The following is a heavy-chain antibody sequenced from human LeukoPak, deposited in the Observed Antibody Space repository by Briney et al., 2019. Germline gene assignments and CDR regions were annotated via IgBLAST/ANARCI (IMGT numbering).Heavy chain of an antibody. CDR3: AREATVVTGDAFDI. Sequence: KPSETLSLTCTVSGYSISSGYYWGWIRQPPGKGLEWIGSIYHSGSTYYNPSLKSRVTISVDTSKNQFSLKLSSVTAADTAVYYCAREATVVTGDAFDIWGQGTMVTVSS. J-gene: IGHJ3*02. V-gene: IGHV4-38-2*02. D-gene: IGHD4-23*01. CDR2: IYHSGST. CDR1: GYSISSGYY.